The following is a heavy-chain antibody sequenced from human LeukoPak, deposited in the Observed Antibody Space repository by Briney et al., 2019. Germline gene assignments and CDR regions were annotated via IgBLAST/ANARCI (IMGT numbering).Heavy chain of an antibody. CDR3: ATDRGNYGDRRGWRGSLYYFDY. CDR2: FDPEDGET. D-gene: IGHD4-17*01. Sequence: GASVKVSCKASGYTLTELSMHWVRQAPGKGLEWMGGFDPEDGETIYAQKFQGRVTMTEDTSTDTAYMELSSLRSEDTAVYYCATDRGNYGDRRGWRGSLYYFDYWGQGTLVTVSS. V-gene: IGHV1-24*01. J-gene: IGHJ4*02. CDR1: GYTLTELS.